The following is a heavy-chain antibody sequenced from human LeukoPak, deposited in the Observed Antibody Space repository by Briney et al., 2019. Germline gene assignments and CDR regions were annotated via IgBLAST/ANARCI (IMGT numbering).Heavy chain of an antibody. CDR2: ISYSGTT. D-gene: IGHD4-17*01. J-gene: IGHJ4*02. V-gene: IGHV4-39*07. Sequence: SSETLSLTCTVSGGSISSRPYYWGWVRQPPGKGLEWIGTISYSGTTYYSPSLKSRVTISLDTSKNQFSLKLSSVTAADTAVYYCARAVDYGDQNDYWGQGTLVTVSS. CDR3: ARAVDYGDQNDY. CDR1: GGSISSRPYY.